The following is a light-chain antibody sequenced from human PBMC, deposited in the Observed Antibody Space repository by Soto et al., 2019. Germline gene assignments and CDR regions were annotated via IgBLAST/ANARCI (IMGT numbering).Light chain of an antibody. CDR2: DTS. J-gene: IGKJ1*01. Sequence: EIVMTQSPATLSVSPGERATLSCRASQSVSSNLAWYQQKPGQAPRLLIYDTSNRAGGIPARFSGSGSGTDFTLTISSLEPEDFAVYYCHQRQSWPRTFGQGTKVDIK. V-gene: IGKV3-11*01. CDR3: HQRQSWPRT. CDR1: QSVSSN.